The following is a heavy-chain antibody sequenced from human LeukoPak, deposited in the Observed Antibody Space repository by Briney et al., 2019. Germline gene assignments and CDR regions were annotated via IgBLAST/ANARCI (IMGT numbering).Heavy chain of an antibody. D-gene: IGHD4-23*01. CDR2: IYHSGST. J-gene: IGHJ4*02. CDR1: GVSINSGGYS. Sequence: PSENLSLTCAVSGVSINSGGYSWSWIRQPPGKGLEWIGYIYHSGSTYYNPSLKSRVTISVDRSKNQFSLKLSSVTAADTAVYYCARVKNDYGGNLIDYWGQGTLVTVSS. V-gene: IGHV4-30-2*01. CDR3: ARVKNDYGGNLIDY.